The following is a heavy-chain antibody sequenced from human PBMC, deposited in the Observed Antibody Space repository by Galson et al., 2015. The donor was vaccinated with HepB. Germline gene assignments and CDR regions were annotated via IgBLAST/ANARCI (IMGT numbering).Heavy chain of an antibody. J-gene: IGHJ4*02. CDR1: GFTFSSYG. CDR3: ARQLVHFHYFDY. Sequence: SLRLSCAASGFTFSSYGMHWVRQAPGKGLEWVAVIWYDGSNKYYADSVKGRFTISRDNSKNTLYLQMNSLRAEDTAVYYCARQLVHFHYFDYWGQGTLVTVSS. D-gene: IGHD6-13*01. CDR2: IWYDGSNK. V-gene: IGHV3-33*08.